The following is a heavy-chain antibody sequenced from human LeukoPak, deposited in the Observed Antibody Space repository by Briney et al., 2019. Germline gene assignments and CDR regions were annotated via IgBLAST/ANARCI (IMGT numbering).Heavy chain of an antibody. CDR1: GFSFSDYD. D-gene: IGHD3-16*01. V-gene: IGHV3-21*01. CDR2: ISGRSSHV. CDR3: GRAFPPLRTASAGDL. J-gene: IGHJ4*02. Sequence: KTGGSLRLSCSASGFSFSDYDMNWFRQAPGKGREWISSISGRSSHVYYGDSVKGRFSISRDNAMNSVFLQMNSLGVDDTAVYYCGRAFPPLRTASAGDLWGQGTLVTVSS.